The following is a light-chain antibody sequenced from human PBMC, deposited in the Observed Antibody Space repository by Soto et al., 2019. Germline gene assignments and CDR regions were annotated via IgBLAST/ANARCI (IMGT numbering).Light chain of an antibody. J-gene: IGLJ3*02. V-gene: IGLV4-69*01. CDR2: LNSDGSH. CDR3: QTWGTCISWV. Sequence: QLVLTQSPSASASLGASVKLTCTLSSGHSSYAIAWHQQQPEKGPRYLMKLNSDGSHSKGDGIPDRFSGSSSGAERYLTISSLQSEDEADYYCQTWGTCISWVFGGGTKLTVL. CDR1: SGHSSYA.